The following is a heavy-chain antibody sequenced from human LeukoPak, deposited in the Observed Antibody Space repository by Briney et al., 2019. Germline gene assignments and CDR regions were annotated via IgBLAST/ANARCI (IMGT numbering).Heavy chain of an antibody. D-gene: IGHD6-13*01. Sequence: GRSLRLSCTASGFTFGDYAMSWVRQAPGKGLEWVGFIRSKAYGGTTEYAASVKGRFTISRDDSKSIAYLQMNSLKTEDTAVYYCTRVRVGMTAAGTFDYWGRGTLVTVSS. J-gene: IGHJ4*02. V-gene: IGHV3-49*04. CDR3: TRVRVGMTAAGTFDY. CDR2: IRSKAYGGTT. CDR1: GFTFGDYA.